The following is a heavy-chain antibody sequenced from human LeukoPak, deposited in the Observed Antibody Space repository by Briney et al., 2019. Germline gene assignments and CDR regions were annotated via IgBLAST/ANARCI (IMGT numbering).Heavy chain of an antibody. V-gene: IGHV4-39*01. CDR3: ARLPAWGTVIDHYYYGMDV. Sequence: PSETLSLTCTVSGGSISSSDYYWGWIRQPPGKGLEWIGSIYYSGSTNYNPSLKSRVTISVDTSMNQFSLKLSSVTAADAAVYYCARLPAWGTVIDHYYYGMDVWGQGTTVTVSS. J-gene: IGHJ6*02. CDR2: IYYSGST. CDR1: GGSISSSDYY. D-gene: IGHD4-11*01.